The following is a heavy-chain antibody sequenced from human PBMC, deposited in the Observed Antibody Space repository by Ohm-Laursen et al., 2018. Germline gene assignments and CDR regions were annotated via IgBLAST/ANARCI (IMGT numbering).Heavy chain of an antibody. V-gene: IGHV4-4*08. Sequence: GTLSLTCPVSGASISSYYWTWIRQPPGKGLEWIGHFYHSGGTNNNPSFKSRVTISIDTSKNQVSLNLNSVTAADTAVYYCAGSQSSSWYHAFDVWGQGTMVTVSS. CDR2: FYHSGGT. CDR1: GASISSYY. D-gene: IGHD6-13*01. J-gene: IGHJ3*01. CDR3: AGSQSSSWYHAFDV.